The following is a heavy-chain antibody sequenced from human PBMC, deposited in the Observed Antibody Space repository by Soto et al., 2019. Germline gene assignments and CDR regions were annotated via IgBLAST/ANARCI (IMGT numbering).Heavy chain of an antibody. V-gene: IGHV3-30*18. Sequence: PGGSLRLSCATSGFTFRGYGMHWVRQAPGKGLEWVAVISYDGNNKYYGDSVKGRFTISRDNSKNTLYLQMNSLRAEDTAVYYCANHPGRHCSAGRCLLNFQFETWGQGTQVTVSS. CDR3: ANHPGRHCSAGRCLLNFQFET. CDR2: ISYDGNNK. J-gene: IGHJ5*02. D-gene: IGHD2-15*01. CDR1: GFTFRGYG.